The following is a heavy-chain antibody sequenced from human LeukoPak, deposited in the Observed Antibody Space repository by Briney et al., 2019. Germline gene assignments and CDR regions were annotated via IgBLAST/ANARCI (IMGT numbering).Heavy chain of an antibody. D-gene: IGHD3-9*01. Sequence: GGSLRLSCAASGFTFSSSAMSWVRQAPGKGLEWVSGISDSGGSTYYADSVKGRFTISRDNAKNSLYLQMNSLRAEDTAVYYCVTNFDPDVDWGQGTLVTVSS. V-gene: IGHV3-23*01. CDR2: ISDSGGST. CDR3: VTNFDPDVD. CDR1: GFTFSSSA. J-gene: IGHJ4*02.